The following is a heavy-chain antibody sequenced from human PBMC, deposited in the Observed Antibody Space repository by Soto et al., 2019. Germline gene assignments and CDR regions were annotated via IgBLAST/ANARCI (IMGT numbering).Heavy chain of an antibody. D-gene: IGHD3-10*01. V-gene: IGHV3-9*01. J-gene: IGHJ3*02. CDR2: ISWNSGSI. CDR1: GFTFDDYA. Sequence: EVQLVESGGGLVQPGRSLRLSCAASGFTFDDYAMHWVRQAPGKGLEWVSGISWNSGSIGYADSVKGRFTISRDNAKNSLYLQMNSLRAEDTALYYCAKDITGGSGSPPGGAFDIWGQGTMVTVSS. CDR3: AKDITGGSGSPPGGAFDI.